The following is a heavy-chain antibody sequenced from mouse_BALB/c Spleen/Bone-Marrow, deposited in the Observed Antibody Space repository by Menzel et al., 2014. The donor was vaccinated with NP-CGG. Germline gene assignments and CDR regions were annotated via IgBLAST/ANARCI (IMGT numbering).Heavy chain of an antibody. J-gene: IGHJ4*01. V-gene: IGHV1-9*01. D-gene: IGHD2-1*01. Sequence: VQLQQSGAELMKPGASVKISCKATGYTFSSYWIEWVKQRPGHGLEWIGEILPGSDTSNYNEKFKGKATFTADTSSNTANMQLSSLTSEDSAVYYCARGLYGNYGEWGQGTSVTVFS. CDR3: ARGLYGNYGE. CDR2: ILPGSDTS. CDR1: GYTFSSYW.